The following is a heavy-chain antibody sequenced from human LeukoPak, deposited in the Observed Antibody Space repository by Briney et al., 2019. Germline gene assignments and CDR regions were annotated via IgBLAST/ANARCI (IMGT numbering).Heavy chain of an antibody. CDR1: GFTFSNAW. CDR3: TTVGYSGYDFNY. V-gene: IGHV3-15*01. CDR2: IKSKTHGGTT. Sequence: GGSLRLSCAASGFTFSNAWMTWVRQAPGKGLEWLGRIKSKTHGGTTDYAAPVKGRFTISRDDSKNTLYLQMNSLKTEDTAVYYCTTVGYSGYDFNYWGQGTLVTASS. J-gene: IGHJ4*02. D-gene: IGHD5-12*01.